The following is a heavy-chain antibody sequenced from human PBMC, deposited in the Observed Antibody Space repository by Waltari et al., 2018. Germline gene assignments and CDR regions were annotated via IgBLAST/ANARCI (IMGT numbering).Heavy chain of an antibody. CDR2: IVPILGIA. V-gene: IGHV1-69*04. CDR3: ARDSYPSVYYYYGMDV. CDR1: GGPFSSYA. J-gene: IGHJ6*02. Sequence: QVQLVQSGAEVKKPGSSVKVSCKASGGPFSSYAISWVRQAPGKGLGGMGRIVPILGIANYAQKFQGIVTMTADKSTSTAYMELSSLRSEDTAVYYCARDSYPSVYYYYGMDVWGQGTTVTVSS.